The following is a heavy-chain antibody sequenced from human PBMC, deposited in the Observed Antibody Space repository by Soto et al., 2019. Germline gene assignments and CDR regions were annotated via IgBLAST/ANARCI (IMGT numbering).Heavy chain of an antibody. CDR1: GGSINTGSLC. CDR2: IFCGGNT. D-gene: IGHD3-10*01. J-gene: IGHJ4*02. CDR3: ARHNYGSGSTYFDY. V-gene: IGHV4-39*01. Sequence: PSETLSLTCTVSGGSINTGSLCWGWIRQPPGKGLEWIGTIFCGGNTYYNPSLKSRVTISADTSRNQFSLKLNSMTAADTAVYYCARHNYGSGSTYFDYWGQGTLVTVSS.